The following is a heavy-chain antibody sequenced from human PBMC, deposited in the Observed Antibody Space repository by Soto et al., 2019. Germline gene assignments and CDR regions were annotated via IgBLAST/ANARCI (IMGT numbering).Heavy chain of an antibody. CDR3: TKKDYFASGSYPFDY. V-gene: IGHV1-3*01. D-gene: IGHD3-10*01. CDR2: INPANGDT. Sequence: QVQLEQSGPEVQKPGASVKVSCKASGYTFTTYPIHWVRQAPGQRLEWMGWINPANGDTGRSQKFQDRVTFTRDTSATTAYMELSSLTSEDTAVYYCTKKDYFASGSYPFDYWGQGTLVTVSS. J-gene: IGHJ4*02. CDR1: GYTFTTYP.